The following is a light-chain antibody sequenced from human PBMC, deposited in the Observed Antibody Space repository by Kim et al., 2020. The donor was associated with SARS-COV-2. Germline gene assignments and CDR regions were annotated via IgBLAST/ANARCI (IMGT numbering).Light chain of an antibody. J-gene: IGKJ4*01. CDR1: QSVNSN. V-gene: IGKV3D-15*01. CDR2: GAS. CDR3: QQYSYWPLT. Sequence: EIVMTQSPATLSVSPGERATLSCRASQSVNSNLAWYQQKPGQAPRLLIYGASSRPTGISARFSGSGSGTDFALTITSLQSEDFAVYYCQQYSYWPLTFGGGTKVDIK.